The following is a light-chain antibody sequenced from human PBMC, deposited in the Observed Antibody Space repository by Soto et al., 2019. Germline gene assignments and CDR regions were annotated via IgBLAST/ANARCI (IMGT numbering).Light chain of an antibody. CDR3: AAWDDNLDAAV. Sequence: QSVLAQPPSASGTPGQSVIFSCSGSTSNIGSNPVTWYQQLPGTAPKLVIYGNNQRPSGVPDRFSGSKSGTSASLAISGLQSEEEADYYCAAWDDNLDAAVFGGGTQLTVL. V-gene: IGLV1-44*01. CDR2: GNN. J-gene: IGLJ7*01. CDR1: TSNIGSNP.